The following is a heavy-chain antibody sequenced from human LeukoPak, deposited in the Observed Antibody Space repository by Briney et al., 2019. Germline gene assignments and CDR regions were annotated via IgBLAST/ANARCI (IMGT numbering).Heavy chain of an antibody. Sequence: PGGSLRLSCAASGFTFSSYAMSWVRQAPGKGLEWVSAISGSGGSTYYADSVKGRFTISRDNSKNTLYLQMNSLRAEDTAVYYCAKVERYYGSGSYPWFDPWGQGTLVTVSS. CDR1: GFTFSSYA. D-gene: IGHD3-10*01. J-gene: IGHJ5*02. CDR2: ISGSGGST. CDR3: AKVERYYGSGSYPWFDP. V-gene: IGHV3-23*01.